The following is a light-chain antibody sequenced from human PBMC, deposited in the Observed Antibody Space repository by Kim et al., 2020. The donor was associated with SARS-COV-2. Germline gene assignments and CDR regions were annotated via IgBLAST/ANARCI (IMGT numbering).Light chain of an antibody. Sequence: SYELTQPPSVSVSPGQTASITCSGDKVGDKYACWYQQKPGQSPVLVIYQDSKRPSGIPERFSGSNSGNTATLTISGTQARDEADYYCQAWDSSTGVFGAGTKVTVL. V-gene: IGLV3-1*01. CDR3: QAWDSSTGV. CDR1: KVGDKY. J-gene: IGLJ1*01. CDR2: QDS.